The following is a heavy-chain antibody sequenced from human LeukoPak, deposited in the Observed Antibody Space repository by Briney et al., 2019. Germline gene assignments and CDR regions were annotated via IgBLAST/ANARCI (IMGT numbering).Heavy chain of an antibody. CDR1: GFTFTNYW. CDR2: IKQDGSEE. Sequence: PGGSLRLSCVASGFTFTNYWMSWVRQVPGKGLEWVANIKQDGSEELYADSVRGRYTISRDNAKNSLYLQMNGLRAEDTAVYHCARGYSYGLAPFDYWGQGTLVSVSS. CDR3: ARGYSYGLAPFDY. J-gene: IGHJ4*02. V-gene: IGHV3-7*01. D-gene: IGHD5-18*01.